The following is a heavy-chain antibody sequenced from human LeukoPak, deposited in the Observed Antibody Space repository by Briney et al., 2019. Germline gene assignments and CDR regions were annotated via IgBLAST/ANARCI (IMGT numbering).Heavy chain of an antibody. Sequence: SETLSLTCTVSGGSISSYYWSWIRQPPGKGLEWIGYIYYSGSTNYNPSLKSRVTISVDTSRNQFSLKLSSVTAADTAVYYCARGPNYYGSGSYLLDPWGQGTLVTVSS. CDR1: GGSISSYY. D-gene: IGHD3-10*01. CDR3: ARGPNYYGSGSYLLDP. CDR2: IYYSGST. V-gene: IGHV4-59*08. J-gene: IGHJ5*02.